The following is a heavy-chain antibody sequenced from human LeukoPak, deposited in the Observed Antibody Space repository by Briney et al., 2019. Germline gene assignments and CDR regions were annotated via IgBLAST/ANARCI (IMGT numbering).Heavy chain of an antibody. CDR3: AELGITMIGGV. Sequence: GGSLRLSCAPSGFTFSSYEMNWVRQAPGKGLEWVSYISSSGSTIYYADSVKDPFTISRDNAKNSLYLQMNSLRGEDTAVYYCAELGITMIGGVWGKGTTVTVSS. CDR1: GFTFSSYE. J-gene: IGHJ6*04. D-gene: IGHD3-10*02. CDR2: ISSSGSTI. V-gene: IGHV3-48*03.